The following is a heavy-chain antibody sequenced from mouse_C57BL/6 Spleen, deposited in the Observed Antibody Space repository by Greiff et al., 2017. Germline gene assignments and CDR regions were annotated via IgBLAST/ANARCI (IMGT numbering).Heavy chain of an antibody. J-gene: IGHJ3*01. D-gene: IGHD2-2*01. CDR2: IHPNSGST. CDR3: AIYGYDGGVAY. CDR1: GYTFTSYW. Sequence: VQLQQPGAELVKPGASVKLSCKASGYTFTSYWMHWVKQRPGQGLEWIGMIHPNSGSTNYNEKFKSKATLTVDKSSSTAYMQLSSLSSEDSAVYCGAIYGYDGGVAYWGQGTLVTVSA. V-gene: IGHV1-64*01.